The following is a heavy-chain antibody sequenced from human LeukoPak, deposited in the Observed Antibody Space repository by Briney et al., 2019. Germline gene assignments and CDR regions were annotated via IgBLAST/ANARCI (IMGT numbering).Heavy chain of an antibody. CDR2: IYYSGST. Sequence: PSETLSLTCTVSGGSISSSSYYWGWIRQPPGKGLEWIGSIYYSGSTYHNPSLKSRVTISVDTSKNQFSLELSSVTAADTAVYYCARVRITMIVVVITHNWFDPWGQGTLVTVSS. CDR3: ARVRITMIVVVITHNWFDP. CDR1: GGSISSSSYY. V-gene: IGHV4-39*07. D-gene: IGHD3-22*01. J-gene: IGHJ5*02.